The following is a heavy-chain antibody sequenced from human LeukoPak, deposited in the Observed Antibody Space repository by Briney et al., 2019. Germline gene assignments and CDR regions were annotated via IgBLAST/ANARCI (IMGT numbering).Heavy chain of an antibody. CDR3: AKVEIVVIASTYFDS. D-gene: IGHD2-21*01. CDR1: GFTFSTYA. Sequence: GGSLRLSCAASGFTFSTYAMTWVRQAPGKGLEWVSSITGSGDGTSAADSVTGRFTISRDNSENTVHLQMNSLTAEDTAIYYCAKVEIVVIASTYFDSWGQGTLVTASS. CDR2: ITGSGDGT. V-gene: IGHV3-23*01. J-gene: IGHJ4*02.